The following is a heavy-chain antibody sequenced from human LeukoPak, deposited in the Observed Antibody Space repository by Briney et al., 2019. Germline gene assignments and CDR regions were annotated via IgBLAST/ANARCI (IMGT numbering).Heavy chain of an antibody. J-gene: IGHJ4*02. D-gene: IGHD3-22*01. V-gene: IGHV3-48*03. CDR2: ISSSGSAI. CDR1: AFSFSTYD. CDR3: ARDLQFYYDTSGYYYPSHYFVP. Sequence: GGSLRLSCAASAFSFSTYDMNWVRQAPGKGLEWVSYISSSGSAIYYADSVKGRFTISRDNAKNSLFLQMNSLRAEDTAIYYCARDLQFYYDTSGYYYPSHYFVPWGQGSLVTVSS.